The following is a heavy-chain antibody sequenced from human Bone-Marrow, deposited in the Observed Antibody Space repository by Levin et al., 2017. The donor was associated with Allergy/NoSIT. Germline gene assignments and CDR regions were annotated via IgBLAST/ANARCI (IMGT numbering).Heavy chain of an antibody. D-gene: IGHD6-13*01. CDR2: ISFDGSNK. J-gene: IGHJ6*02. Sequence: PGASVKVSCAASGFNFTNYAMHWVRQAPGKGLEWVAVISFDGSNKYYTDSVKGRFTISGDNSKNTLYLQMNSLRAEDTAVYFCARDFLHSRSWYSFSHFGGFDVWGHGTTVTVSS. V-gene: IGHV3-30*04. CDR3: ARDFLHSRSWYSFSHFGGFDV. CDR1: GFNFTNYA.